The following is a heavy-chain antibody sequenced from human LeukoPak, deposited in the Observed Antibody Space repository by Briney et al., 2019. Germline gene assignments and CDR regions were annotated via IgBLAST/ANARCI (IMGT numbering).Heavy chain of an antibody. D-gene: IGHD2-15*01. CDR3: ARALLEFRVVVAADSGRWFDP. Sequence: SETLSLTCAVYGGSFSGYYWSWIRQPPGKGLEWIGEINHSGSTNYNPSLKSRVTISVDTSKNQFSLKLSSVTAADTAVYYCARALLEFRVVVAADSGRWFDPWGQGTLVIVSS. V-gene: IGHV4-34*01. CDR1: GGSFSGYY. CDR2: INHSGST. J-gene: IGHJ5*02.